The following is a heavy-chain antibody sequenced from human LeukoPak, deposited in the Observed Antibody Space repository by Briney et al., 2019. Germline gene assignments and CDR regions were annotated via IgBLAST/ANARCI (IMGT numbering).Heavy chain of an antibody. V-gene: IGHV3-15*01. CDR1: GFTFSSYE. Sequence: GGSLRLSCAASGFTFSSYEMNWVRQAPGKGLEWVGRIKSKTDGGTTDYAAPVKGRFTISRDDSKNTLYLQMNRLKIEDTAVYYCTTGPGYSYGFVAFDIWGQGTMVTVSS. CDR3: TTGPGYSYGFVAFDI. J-gene: IGHJ3*02. CDR2: IKSKTDGGTT. D-gene: IGHD5-18*01.